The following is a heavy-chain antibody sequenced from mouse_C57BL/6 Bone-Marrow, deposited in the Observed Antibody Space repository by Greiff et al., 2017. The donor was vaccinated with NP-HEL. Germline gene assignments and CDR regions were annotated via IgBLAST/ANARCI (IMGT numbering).Heavy chain of an antibody. CDR1: GYTFTSYW. D-gene: IGHD2-3*01. J-gene: IGHJ3*01. CDR3: ARRGGYYPFAY. V-gene: IGHV1-64*01. Sequence: QVQLQQPGAELVKPGASVKLSCKASGYTFTSYWMHWVKQRPGQGLEWIGMIHPNSGSTNYNEKFKSKATLTVDKPSSTAYMQLSSLTSEDSAVYHCARRGGYYPFAYWGQGTLVTVSA. CDR2: IHPNSGST.